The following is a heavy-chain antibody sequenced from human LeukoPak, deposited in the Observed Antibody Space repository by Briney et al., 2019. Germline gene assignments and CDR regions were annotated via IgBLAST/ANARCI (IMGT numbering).Heavy chain of an antibody. V-gene: IGHV1-69*05. CDR1: VGTFSSYA. CDR3: ASIAARPVEYFQH. CDR2: IIPIFGTA. D-gene: IGHD6-6*01. Sequence: SVTVSCKASVGTFSSYAFSGLGPAPGQGLEWMGRIIPIFGTANYAQKFQGRVTITTDESTRTANMALSRLRYKDAAGYYCASIAARPVEYFQHLGEGTIITVSS. J-gene: IGHJ1*01.